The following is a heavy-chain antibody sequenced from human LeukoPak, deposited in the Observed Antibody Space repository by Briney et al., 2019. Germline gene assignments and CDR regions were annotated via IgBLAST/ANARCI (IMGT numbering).Heavy chain of an antibody. J-gene: IGHJ4*02. CDR1: GFTFSSNA. D-gene: IGHD6-13*01. V-gene: IGHV3-23*01. CDR3: AKLIIGLAAAGTSASDY. CDR2: ISGSGGST. Sequence: GGSLRLSCAASGFTFSSNAMSWVRQAPGKGLEWVSAISGSGGSTYYADSVKGRFTISRDNSKNTLYLQMNSLRAEDTAVYYCAKLIIGLAAAGTSASDYWGQGTLVTVSS.